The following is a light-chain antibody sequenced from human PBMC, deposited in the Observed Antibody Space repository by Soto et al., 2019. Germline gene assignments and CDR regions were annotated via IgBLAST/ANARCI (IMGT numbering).Light chain of an antibody. V-gene: IGKV4-1*01. Sequence: DIVMTQSPDSLAVSLGERATINCKSSQSVLHSSNSKNYIAWYQQKPGQPPNLLIYWASTRESGVPDRFSGSGSGTDFTLTISSLQAEDFAVYYCQQYGSSPLTFGGGTKVDIK. CDR2: WAS. CDR1: QSVLHSSNSKNY. J-gene: IGKJ4*01. CDR3: QQYGSSPLT.